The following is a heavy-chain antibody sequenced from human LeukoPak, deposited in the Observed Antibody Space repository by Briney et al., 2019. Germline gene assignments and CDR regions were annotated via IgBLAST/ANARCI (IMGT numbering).Heavy chain of an antibody. CDR3: AKDSSVPYGITN. CDR1: GFTFSSYA. Sequence: GGSLRLSCAASGFTFSSYAMSWVRQAPGWGLQWVSTISGSGGNTYYADSVKGRFTISRDNSKNTLFLQMNSLRAEDTAVYFCAKDSSVPYGITNWGQGTLVTVS. J-gene: IGHJ4*02. D-gene: IGHD4-17*01. V-gene: IGHV3-23*01. CDR2: ISGSGGNT.